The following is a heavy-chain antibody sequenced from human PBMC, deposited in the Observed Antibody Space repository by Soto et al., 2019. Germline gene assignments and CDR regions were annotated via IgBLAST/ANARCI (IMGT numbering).Heavy chain of an antibody. D-gene: IGHD3-22*01. J-gene: IGHJ3*01. V-gene: IGHV4-34*01. Sequence: QVQLQQWGAGLLKPSETLSLTCAVYGGSFSGYYWSWIRQPPGKWLEWIGEINHSGSTNYNPSLNSRVTMSVDASKKQVSLKLRSVDAADTAVYIWARRGDYYHRRVNANNLWGQGKMVTVSS. CDR2: INHSGST. CDR1: GGSFSGYY. CDR3: ARRGDYYHRRVNANNL.